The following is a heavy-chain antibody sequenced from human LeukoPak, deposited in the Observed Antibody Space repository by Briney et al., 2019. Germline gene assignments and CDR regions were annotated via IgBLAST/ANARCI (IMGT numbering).Heavy chain of an antibody. D-gene: IGHD3-3*01. CDR2: INHSGST. Sequence: PETLSLTCAVYGGSFSGYYWSWIRQPPGKWLEWIGEINHSGSTNYNPSLKGRVTISVDTSKNQFSLKLSSVTAADTAVYYCARDSLYGVDYWGQGTLVTVSS. CDR1: GGSFSGYY. CDR3: ARDSLYGVDY. J-gene: IGHJ4*02. V-gene: IGHV4-34*01.